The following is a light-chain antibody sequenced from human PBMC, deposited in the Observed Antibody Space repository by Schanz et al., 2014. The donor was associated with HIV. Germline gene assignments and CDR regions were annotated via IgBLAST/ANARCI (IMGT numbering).Light chain of an antibody. CDR1: SSDVGGYDY. CDR2: DVS. J-gene: IGLJ1*01. CDR3: NSYSHSNTYV. V-gene: IGLV2-14*03. Sequence: QSALTQPASVSGSPGQSITISCTGDSSDVGGYDYVSWYQQHPGKAPKLMIYDVSNRPSGVSNRFSGSKSGNTASLTISGLQPEDEADYYCNSYSHSNTYVFGSGTKLTVL.